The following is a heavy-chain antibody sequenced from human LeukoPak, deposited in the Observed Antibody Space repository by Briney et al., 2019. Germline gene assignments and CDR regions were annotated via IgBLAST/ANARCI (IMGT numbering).Heavy chain of an antibody. CDR2: TYYRSEWYN. V-gene: IGHV6-1*01. Sequence: SQTLSLTCAISGDSVSSNSASWNWIRQSPSRGLEWLGRTYYRSEWYNDYAGSMKSRITINPDTSKNQFSLQLNSVTPEDTAVYYCATAAGTPGTDAFDIWGQGTMVTVSS. CDR3: ATAAGTPGTDAFDI. D-gene: IGHD6-13*01. J-gene: IGHJ3*02. CDR1: GDSVSSNSAS.